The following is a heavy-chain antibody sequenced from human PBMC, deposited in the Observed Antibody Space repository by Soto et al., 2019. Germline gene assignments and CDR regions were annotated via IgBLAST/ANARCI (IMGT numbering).Heavy chain of an antibody. D-gene: IGHD2-15*01. CDR3: ARGSTVAAILFDY. CDR1: GDSISSYY. CDR2: IYYSGST. Sequence: SETLSLTCTVSGDSISSYYWSWIRQPPGKGLEWIGYIYYSGSTNYNPSLKSRVIISVDTSKNQFSLKLSSVTAADTAVYYCARGSTVAAILFDYWGQGTLVTVSS. V-gene: IGHV4-59*12. J-gene: IGHJ4*02.